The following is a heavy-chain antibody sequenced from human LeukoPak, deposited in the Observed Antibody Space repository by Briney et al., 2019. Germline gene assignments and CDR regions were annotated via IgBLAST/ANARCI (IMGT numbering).Heavy chain of an antibody. J-gene: IGHJ2*01. CDR2: IYTSGST. D-gene: IGHD6-13*01. CDR1: GGSISSGGYY. V-gene: IGHV4-61*02. CDR3: ARDSAAYSSSWSGWYFDL. Sequence: SETLSLTCTVSGGSISSGGYYWSWIRQPAGKGLEWIGRIYTSGSTNYNPSLKSRVTISVDTSRNQFSLKLSSVTAADTAVYYCARDSAAYSSSWSGWYFDLWGRGTLVTVSS.